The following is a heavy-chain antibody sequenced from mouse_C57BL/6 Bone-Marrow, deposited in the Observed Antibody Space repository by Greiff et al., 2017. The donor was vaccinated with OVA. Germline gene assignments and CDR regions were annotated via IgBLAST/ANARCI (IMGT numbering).Heavy chain of an antibody. Sequence: EVQVVESGGDLVKPGGSLKLSCAASGFTFSSYGMSWVRQTPDKRLEWVATISSGGSYTYYPDSVKGRFTISRDNAKNTLYLQMSSLKSEDTAMYYCARRGDPHYFDYWGQGTTLTVSS. D-gene: IGHD2-13*01. CDR2: ISSGGSYT. V-gene: IGHV5-6*01. J-gene: IGHJ2*01. CDR1: GFTFSSYG. CDR3: ARRGDPHYFDY.